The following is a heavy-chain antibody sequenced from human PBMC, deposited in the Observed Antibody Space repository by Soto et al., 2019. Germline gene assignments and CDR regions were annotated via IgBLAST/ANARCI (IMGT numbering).Heavy chain of an antibody. Sequence: QVQLQESGPGLVKPSQTLSLTCTVSGESVSSGDYYWSCIRQPPGKGLEWIGYIYSSGGSYYNPSLKGRLTISIDTSKNQFSLKLNSVTLADTAIYYCVGTGTTDDYWGRGTLVTVSS. CDR2: IYSSGGS. V-gene: IGHV4-30-4*01. J-gene: IGHJ4*02. CDR3: VGTGTTDDY. D-gene: IGHD1-1*01. CDR1: GESVSSGDYY.